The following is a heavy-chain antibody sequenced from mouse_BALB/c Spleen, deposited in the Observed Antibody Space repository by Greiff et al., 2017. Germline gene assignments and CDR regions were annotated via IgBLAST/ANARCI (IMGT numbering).Heavy chain of an antibody. CDR2: INPSTGYT. J-gene: IGHJ4*01. Sequence: VQLQQSGAELAKPGASVKMSCKASGYTFTSYWMHWVKQRPGQGLEWIGYINPSTGYTEYNQKFKDKATLTADKSSSTAYMQLSSLTSEDSAVYYCARRGYGSSYLYYAMDYWGQGTSVTVSS. CDR1: GYTFTSYW. CDR3: ARRGYGSSYLYYAMDY. D-gene: IGHD1-1*01. V-gene: IGHV1-7*01.